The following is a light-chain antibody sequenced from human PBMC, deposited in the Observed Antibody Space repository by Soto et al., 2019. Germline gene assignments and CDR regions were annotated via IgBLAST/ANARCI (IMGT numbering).Light chain of an antibody. Sequence: SVVTPAAPVSGAPWQTITLFCTGNNNDVGSYNFFSWYQQHPGKAPRLMIYDVTKRPSGVSDRFSGSRSGNTASLTISGLQAEDVADYYCCSYASSSPYVFGSGTKVTVL. J-gene: IGLJ1*01. V-gene: IGLV2-23*02. CDR3: CSYASSSPYV. CDR2: DVT. CDR1: NNDVGSYNF.